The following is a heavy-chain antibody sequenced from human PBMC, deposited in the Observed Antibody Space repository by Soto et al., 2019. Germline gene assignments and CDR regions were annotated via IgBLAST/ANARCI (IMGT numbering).Heavy chain of an antibody. CDR1: GYAFTGYY. D-gene: IGHD5-18*01. V-gene: IGHV1-2*02. CDR3: ATRYSYVHF. J-gene: IGHJ4*02. Sequence: ASVKVSCKSSGYAFTGYYIHWVRQAPGQGLEWMGWINPNSGDTNYAQKFQGRVTMTRDTSFSTAYVELSSLRSDDTAVYYCATRYSYVHFWGQGXLVTVYS. CDR2: INPNSGDT.